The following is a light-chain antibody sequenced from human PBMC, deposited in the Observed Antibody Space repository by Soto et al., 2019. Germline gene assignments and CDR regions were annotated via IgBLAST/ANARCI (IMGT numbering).Light chain of an antibody. CDR3: SSYTSTSTWV. V-gene: IGLV2-18*02. CDR1: RSDIGNFNR. CDR2: EVT. Sequence: QSALTQPPSVSGSPGQSVAISCTGTRSDIGNFNRVSWYQQPPGTAPKVLIYEVTNRPSGVPDRFSGSKSGNTAFLIISGLQAEDEADYYCSSYTSTSTWVFGGGTKLTVL. J-gene: IGLJ3*02.